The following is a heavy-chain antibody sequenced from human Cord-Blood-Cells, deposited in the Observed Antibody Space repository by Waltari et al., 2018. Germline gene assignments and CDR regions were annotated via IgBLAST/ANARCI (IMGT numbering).Heavy chain of an antibody. CDR3: ARRDCSSTSCPDY. D-gene: IGHD2-2*01. CDR2: IYYRGST. CDR1: GGSISSSSYY. J-gene: IGHJ4*02. Sequence: QLQLQESGPGLVKPSETLSLTCTVSGGSISSSSYYWGWIRQPPGKGLGWIGSIYYRGSTYYNPSLKSRVTISVDTSKNQFSLKLSSVTAADTAVYYWARRDCSSTSCPDYWGQGTLVTVSS. V-gene: IGHV4-39*01.